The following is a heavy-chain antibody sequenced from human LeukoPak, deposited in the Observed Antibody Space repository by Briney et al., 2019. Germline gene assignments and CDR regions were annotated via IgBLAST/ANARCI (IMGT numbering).Heavy chain of an antibody. Sequence: SETLSLTRTVSGGSISSGGYYWSWIRQPPGKGLEWIGYIYHSGSTYYNPSLKSRVIISVDRSKNQFSLKLSSVTAADTAVYYCAREGYYYDSSGYFDYWGQGTLVTVSS. J-gene: IGHJ4*02. D-gene: IGHD3-22*01. V-gene: IGHV4-30-2*01. CDR2: IYHSGST. CDR3: AREGYYYDSSGYFDY. CDR1: GGSISSGGYY.